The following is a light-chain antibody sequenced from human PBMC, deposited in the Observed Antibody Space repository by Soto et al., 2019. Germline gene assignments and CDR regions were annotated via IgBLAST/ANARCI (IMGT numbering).Light chain of an antibody. J-gene: IGKJ3*01. CDR2: AAS. V-gene: IGKV1-17*01. CDR3: QRTYNAP. Sequence: DIQMTQSPSSLSASIGDRVTITCRASQGIRNDLGWYQQKPGKVPQRLIYAASSLQGGVPSRFSGSGSGTEFTLTISSLQPEDFATYYGQRTYNAPFGPGTKVDIK. CDR1: QGIRND.